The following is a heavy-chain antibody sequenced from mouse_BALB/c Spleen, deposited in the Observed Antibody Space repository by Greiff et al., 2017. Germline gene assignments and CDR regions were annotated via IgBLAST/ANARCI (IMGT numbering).Heavy chain of an antibody. Sequence: QVQLQQSGPELVKPGASVRISCKASGYTFTSYYIHWVKQRPGQGLEWIGWIYPGNVNTKYNEKFKGKATLTADKSSSTAYMQLSSLTSEDSAVYFCARGGVKGYWYFDVWGAGTTVTVSS. CDR1: GYTFTSYY. CDR3: ARGGVKGYWYFDV. V-gene: IGHV1S56*01. D-gene: IGHD1-3*01. J-gene: IGHJ1*01. CDR2: IYPGNVNT.